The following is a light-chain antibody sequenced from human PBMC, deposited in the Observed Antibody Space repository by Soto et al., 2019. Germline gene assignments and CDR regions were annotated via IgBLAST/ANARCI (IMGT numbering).Light chain of an antibody. CDR3: SSYAGSLYV. V-gene: IGLV2-8*01. CDR1: SSDVGGYNY. Sequence: QSALTQPPSASGSPGQSVTISCTGTSSDVGGYNYVSWYQQHPGKAHKLMIYEVSKRPSGVHDRFSGSKSGNTASLTVSGLQAEDEADYSSSSYAGSLYVFGTGTKLTVL. J-gene: IGLJ1*01. CDR2: EVS.